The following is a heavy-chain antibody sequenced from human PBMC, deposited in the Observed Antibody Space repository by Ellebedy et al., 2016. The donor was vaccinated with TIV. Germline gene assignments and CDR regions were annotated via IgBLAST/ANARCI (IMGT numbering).Heavy chain of an antibody. CDR3: AKDRDNYGGAPYSGMDI. J-gene: IGHJ6*02. V-gene: IGHV3-74*01. D-gene: IGHD5-18*01. Sequence: GGSLRLSCAASGFTFSSYWMYLVLQAPGTGLEWVSRMKGDGSSVTYADSVKGRFTISRDNSKSTLYLQMNSLRAEDTAVYYCAKDRDNYGGAPYSGMDIWGQGTTVTVSS. CDR2: MKGDGSSV. CDR1: GFTFSSYW.